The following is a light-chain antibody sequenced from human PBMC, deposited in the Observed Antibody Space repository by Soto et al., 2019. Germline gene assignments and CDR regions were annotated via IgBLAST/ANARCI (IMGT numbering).Light chain of an antibody. V-gene: IGKV1-33*01. Sequence: DIQMTQSPSSLSASVGDRVTITCQASQDISNYLNWYQQKPGKAPKLLIYDASNLETGVPSRFSGSGTRTHFTLTISSLQPEDIATYYCQQYDNMVTFGGGNKVEIK. J-gene: IGKJ4*01. CDR1: QDISNY. CDR2: DAS. CDR3: QQYDNMVT.